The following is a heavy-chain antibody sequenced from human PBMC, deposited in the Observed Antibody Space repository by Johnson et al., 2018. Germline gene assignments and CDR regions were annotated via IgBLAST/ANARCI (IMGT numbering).Heavy chain of an antibody. CDR1: GFTFINYG. V-gene: IGHV3-30*03. D-gene: IGHD3-10*01. J-gene: IGHJ6*02. CDR2: ISYDGRNK. CDR3: ASPMLGPANGGLSPNYYDHGMDH. Sequence: QVQLVQSGGGVVQPGRSLRLSCAASGFTFINYGMHWVRQAPGKGLEWVALISYDGRNKYYADSVKGRFTISRDHSKNAQYLQLNGLRAEDTAVSYCASPMLGPANGGLSPNYYDHGMDHWGQGTTVTVSS.